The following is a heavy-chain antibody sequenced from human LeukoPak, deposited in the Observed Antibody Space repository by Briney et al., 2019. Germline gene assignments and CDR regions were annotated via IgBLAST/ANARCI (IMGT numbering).Heavy chain of an antibody. J-gene: IGHJ5*02. V-gene: IGHV4-39*07. D-gene: IGHD3-22*01. CDR3: ARDNHVDYYDSSGYYEGVGWFDP. CDR2: IYYSGST. CDR1: GGSISSSSYY. Sequence: SETLSLTCTVSGGSISSSSYYWGWIRQPPGKGLEWIGSIYYSGSTYYNPSLKSRVTISVDTSKNQFSLKLSSVTAADTAVYYCARDNHVDYYDSSGYYEGVGWFDPWGQGTLVTVSS.